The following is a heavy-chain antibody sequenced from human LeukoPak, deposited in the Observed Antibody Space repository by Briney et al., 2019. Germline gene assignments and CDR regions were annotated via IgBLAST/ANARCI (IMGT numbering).Heavy chain of an antibody. CDR1: GYTFTGYY. CDR2: INPNSGGT. CDR3: ARVAGLVAGTDY. D-gene: IGHD6-19*01. J-gene: IGHJ4*02. Sequence: SVKVSCKASGYTFTGYYMHWGRQAPGQGLEWMGRINPNSGGTNYAQKFQGRVTMTRDTSISTAYMELSRLRSDDTAVYYCARVAGLVAGTDYWGQGTLVTVSS. V-gene: IGHV1-2*06.